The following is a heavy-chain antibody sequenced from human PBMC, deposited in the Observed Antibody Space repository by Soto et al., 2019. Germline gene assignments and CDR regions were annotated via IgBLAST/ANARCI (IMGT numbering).Heavy chain of an antibody. Sequence: GGSLRLSCAASGFTFSSYSMNWVRQAPGKGLEWVSSISSSSSYIYYADSVKGRFTISRDNAKNSLYLQMNSLRAEDTAVYYCASSYDYIWESYRPLDYWGQGTLVTVSS. CDR1: GFTFSSYS. CDR2: ISSSSSYI. D-gene: IGHD3-16*02. CDR3: ASSYDYIWESYRPLDY. V-gene: IGHV3-21*01. J-gene: IGHJ4*02.